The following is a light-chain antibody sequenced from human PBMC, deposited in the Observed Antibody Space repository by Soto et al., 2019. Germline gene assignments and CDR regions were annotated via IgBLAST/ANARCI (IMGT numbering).Light chain of an antibody. V-gene: IGKV3-15*01. CDR1: QSISAN. CDR2: GAS. J-gene: IGKJ1*01. Sequence: EIVMTQPPATLSVSPGDRATLSCRASQSISANLAWYQQKPGQTPRLLIYGASTRASGVPAKFSGSGSGTEFTLSISGLQPDDFGTYYCQQYYMGWTFGQGTKVDIK. CDR3: QQYYMGWT.